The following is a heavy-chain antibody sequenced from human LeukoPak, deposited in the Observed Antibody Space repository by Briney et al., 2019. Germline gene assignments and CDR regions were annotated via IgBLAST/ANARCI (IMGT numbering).Heavy chain of an antibody. V-gene: IGHV1-18*01. Sequence: VASVKVSCKASGYTFTSYGISWVRQAPGQGLEWMGWISAYNGNTNYAQKLQGRVTMTTDTSTSTAYMELRSLRSEDTAVYYCARGRGPYGDLTIDYWGQGTLVTVSS. CDR3: ARGRGPYGDLTIDY. CDR2: ISAYNGNT. CDR1: GYTFTSYG. J-gene: IGHJ4*02. D-gene: IGHD4-17*01.